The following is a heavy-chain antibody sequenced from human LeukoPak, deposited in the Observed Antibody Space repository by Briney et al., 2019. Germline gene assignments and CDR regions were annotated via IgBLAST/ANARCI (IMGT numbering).Heavy chain of an antibody. CDR3: ARGLYGDYVDY. CDR1: GGSISSYY. Sequence: KPSETLSLTCTVSGGSISSYYWSWIRQPPGKGLEWIGEINHSGSTNYNPSLKSRVTISVDTSKNQFSLKLSSVTAADTAVYYCARGLYGDYVDYWGQGTLVTVSS. CDR2: INHSGST. D-gene: IGHD4-17*01. V-gene: IGHV4-34*01. J-gene: IGHJ4*02.